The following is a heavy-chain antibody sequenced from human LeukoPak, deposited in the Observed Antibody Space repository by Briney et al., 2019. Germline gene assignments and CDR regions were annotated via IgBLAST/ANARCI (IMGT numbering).Heavy chain of an antibody. J-gene: IGHJ4*02. CDR3: ASGNTLNGLDY. V-gene: IGHV4-59*10. CDR1: GGSFSGYY. Sequence: PSETLSLTCAVYGGSFSGYYWSWIRQPAEKGLEWIGRIYTSGSTIYSPSLKSRLTISIDTSKNQFSLRLTSVTGADTAVYYCASGNTLNGLDYWGQGTLVSVSS. CDR2: IYTSGST. D-gene: IGHD2/OR15-2a*01.